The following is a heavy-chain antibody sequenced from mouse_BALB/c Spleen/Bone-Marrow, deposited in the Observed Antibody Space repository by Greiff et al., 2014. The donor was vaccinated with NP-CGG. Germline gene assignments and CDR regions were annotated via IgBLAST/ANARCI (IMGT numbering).Heavy chain of an antibody. V-gene: IGHV14-3*02. CDR1: GFNIKDTY. D-gene: IGHD1-1*01. Sequence: VQLQQSGAELVKPGASVKLSCTASGFNIKDTYIHWVKQRPEQGLEWIGRIDPANGNTKYDPRFQGEATITADTSSNTAYLHLSSLTSEDTAVYYCARYRYYGSSGWDYWGQGTSATVSS. J-gene: IGHJ4*01. CDR3: ARYRYYGSSGWDY. CDR2: IDPANGNT.